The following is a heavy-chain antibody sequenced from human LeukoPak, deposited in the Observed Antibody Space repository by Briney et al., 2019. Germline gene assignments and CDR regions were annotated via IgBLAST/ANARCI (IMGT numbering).Heavy chain of an antibody. Sequence: PGGSLRLSCAASGFTFSSYAMGWVRQAPGKGLEWVSAISGSGGSTYYADSVKGRFTISRDNSKNTLYLQMNSLRAEDTAVYYCAKVRIAAAGTAGPGDYWGQGTLVTVSS. CDR3: AKVRIAAAGTAGPGDY. D-gene: IGHD6-13*01. CDR1: GFTFSSYA. J-gene: IGHJ4*02. CDR2: ISGSGGST. V-gene: IGHV3-23*01.